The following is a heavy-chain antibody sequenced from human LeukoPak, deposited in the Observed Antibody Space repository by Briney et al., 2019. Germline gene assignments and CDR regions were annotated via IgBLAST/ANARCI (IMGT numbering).Heavy chain of an antibody. V-gene: IGHV3-30*18. CDR1: GFTFSSYG. D-gene: IGHD6-13*01. Sequence: AGRSLRLSCAASGFTFSSYGMHWVRQAPGKGLEWVAVISYDGSNKYYADSVKGRFTISRDNSKNTLYLQMNSLRAEDTAVYYCAKGPYSSSWYLGYWGQGTLVTVSS. J-gene: IGHJ4*02. CDR2: ISYDGSNK. CDR3: AKGPYSSSWYLGY.